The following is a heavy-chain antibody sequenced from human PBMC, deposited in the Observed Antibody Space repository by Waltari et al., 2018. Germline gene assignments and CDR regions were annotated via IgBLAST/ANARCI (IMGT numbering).Heavy chain of an antibody. CDR2: FYYSGST. CDR3: ARQLSGSYYGFVDY. D-gene: IGHD1-26*01. V-gene: IGHV4-61*08. CDR1: GGSISSGGYS. J-gene: IGHJ4*02. Sequence: QLQLQESGSGLVKPSQTLSLTCAVSGGSISSGGYSWSWIRQPPGKGLEWIGYFYYSGSTNYNPSLKSRVTISVDTSKNQFSLKLSSVTAADTAVYYCARQLSGSYYGFVDYWGQGTLVTVSS.